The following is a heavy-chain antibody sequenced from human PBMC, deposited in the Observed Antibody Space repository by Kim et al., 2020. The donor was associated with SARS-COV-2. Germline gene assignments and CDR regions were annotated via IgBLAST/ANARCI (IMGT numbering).Heavy chain of an antibody. CDR1: GGTFSSYA. J-gene: IGHJ6*02. V-gene: IGHV1-69*13. CDR3: ASVYGGNSSFLRLNYYYYGMDV. CDR2: IIPIFGTA. D-gene: IGHD4-17*01. Sequence: SVKVSCKASGGTFSSYAISWVRQAPGQGLEWMGGIIPIFGTANYAQKFQGRVTITADESTSTAYMELSSLRSEDTAVYYCASVYGGNSSFLRLNYYYYGMDVWGQGTTVTVSS.